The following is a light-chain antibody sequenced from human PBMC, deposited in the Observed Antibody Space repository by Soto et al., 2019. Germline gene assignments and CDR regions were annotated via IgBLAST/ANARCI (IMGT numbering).Light chain of an antibody. V-gene: IGKV3-20*01. CDR1: QSVRSTY. CDR3: QHYGNSLWT. CDR2: DSS. Sequence: EVVLTRSPGTLSLSPGERASLSCRASQSVRSTYLAWYQQKPGQAPRLLIYDSSSRATDIPDRFSGSGSGTDFTLTISRLEPEDFAVYYCQHYGNSLWTFGQGTKVDIK. J-gene: IGKJ1*01.